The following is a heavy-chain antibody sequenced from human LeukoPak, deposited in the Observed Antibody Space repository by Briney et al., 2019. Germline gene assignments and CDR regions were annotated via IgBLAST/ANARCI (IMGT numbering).Heavy chain of an antibody. CDR2: FDPEDGET. V-gene: IGHV1-24*01. CDR1: GYTLTDLS. Sequence: ASVKVSCKVSGYTLTDLSMHWVRQAPGKGLEWMGGFDPEDGETIYAQKFQGRVTMTEDTSTDTAYMELSSLRSEDTAVYYCATGVYDYVWGSYRYDAFDIWGQGTMVTVSS. CDR3: ATGVYDYVWGSYRYDAFDI. J-gene: IGHJ3*02. D-gene: IGHD3-16*02.